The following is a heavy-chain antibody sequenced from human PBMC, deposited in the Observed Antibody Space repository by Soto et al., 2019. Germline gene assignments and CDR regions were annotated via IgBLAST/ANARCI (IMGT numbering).Heavy chain of an antibody. Sequence: EVQMLESGGGLVQPGGSLRLSCAASGFTFSNYAMSWVRQAPGRGLAWVSAISTSGGNTYYADSVKGRVTISRDNSKNTRFLQINSLRAEDTAVYYCAKETIYTNDWITLDHCGQGALVTVSS. J-gene: IGHJ4*02. CDR3: AKETIYTNDWITLDH. CDR1: GFTFSNYA. CDR2: ISTSGGNT. V-gene: IGHV3-23*01. D-gene: IGHD1-1*01.